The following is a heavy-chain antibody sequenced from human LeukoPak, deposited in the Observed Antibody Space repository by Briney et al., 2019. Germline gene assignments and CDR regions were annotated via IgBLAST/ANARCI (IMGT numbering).Heavy chain of an antibody. CDR1: GFTFSSYA. CDR3: AKDLSPQDYYDSSGPDY. CDR2: ISGSGGST. V-gene: IGHV3-23*01. Sequence: GGSLRLSCAASGFTFSSYAMSWVRQAPGKGLEWVSAISGSGGSTYCADSVKGRFTISRDNSKNTLYLQMNSLRAEDTAVYYCAKDLSPQDYYDSSGPDYWGQGTLVTVSS. D-gene: IGHD3-22*01. J-gene: IGHJ4*02.